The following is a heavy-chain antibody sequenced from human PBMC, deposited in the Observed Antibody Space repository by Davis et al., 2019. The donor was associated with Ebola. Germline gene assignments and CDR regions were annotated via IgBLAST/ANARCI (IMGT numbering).Heavy chain of an antibody. CDR2: INHGGST. D-gene: IGHD6-13*01. CDR3: ARGNTIAAAGTGYYFDY. V-gene: IGHV4-34*01. CDR1: GESFSGYY. Sequence: SETLSLTCAVYGESFSGYYWTWIRQPPGKGLEWIGEINHGGSTNYNPSLKSRVTMSVDTSKNQFSLKLSSVTAADTAVYFCARGNTIAAAGTGYYFDYWGQGTLVTVSS. J-gene: IGHJ4*02.